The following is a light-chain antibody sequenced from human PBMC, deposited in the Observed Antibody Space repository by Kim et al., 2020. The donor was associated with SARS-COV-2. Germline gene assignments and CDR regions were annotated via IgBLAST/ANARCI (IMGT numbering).Light chain of an antibody. CDR3: QQGKSFPLT. CDR1: EGIGTW. V-gene: IGKV1-12*01. CDR2: GAS. Sequence: ASVGDRVIISCRASEGIGTWLAWYQQKPGKAPKLLMSGASTLHSGVPSRFSGSGSGTDFTLTISSLQPEDFAAYYCQQGKSFPLTFGGGTKVDIK. J-gene: IGKJ4*01.